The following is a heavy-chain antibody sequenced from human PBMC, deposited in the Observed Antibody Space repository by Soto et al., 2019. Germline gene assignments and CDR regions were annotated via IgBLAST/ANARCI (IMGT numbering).Heavy chain of an antibody. CDR3: ARGSYYYDSSGYTAWFDP. D-gene: IGHD3-22*01. V-gene: IGHV1-69*06. J-gene: IGHJ5*02. CDR1: GGTFSSYA. CDR2: IIPIFGTA. Sequence: QVQLVQSGAEVKKPGSSVKVSCKASGGTFSSYAISWVRQAPGQGLEWMGGIIPIFGTANYAQKFQGRVRITADKSTSTAYMELSSLRSEDTAVYYCARGSYYYDSSGYTAWFDPWGQGTLVTVSS.